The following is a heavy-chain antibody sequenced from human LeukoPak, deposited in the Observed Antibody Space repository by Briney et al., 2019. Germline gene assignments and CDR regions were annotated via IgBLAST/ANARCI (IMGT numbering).Heavy chain of an antibody. CDR3: ARGNYCSGGSCYDGAFDY. D-gene: IGHD2-15*01. Sequence: ASVKVSCKASGYTFTSYGISWVQQAPGQGLEWMGWISAYNGNTNYAQKLQGRVTMTTDTSTSTAYMELRSLRSDDTAVYYCARGNYCSGGSCYDGAFDYWGQGTLVTVSS. J-gene: IGHJ4*02. CDR1: GYTFTSYG. V-gene: IGHV1-18*01. CDR2: ISAYNGNT.